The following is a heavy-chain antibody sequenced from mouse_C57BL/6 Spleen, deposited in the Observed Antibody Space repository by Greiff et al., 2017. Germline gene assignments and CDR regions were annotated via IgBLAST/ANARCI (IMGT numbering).Heavy chain of an antibody. V-gene: IGHV1-22*01. CDR3: ARAPLLLRRGFDY. CDR1: GYTFTDYN. J-gene: IGHJ2*01. D-gene: IGHD1-1*01. Sequence: EVQLQESGPELVKPGASVKMSCKASGYTFTDYNMHWVKQSHGKSLEWIGYINPNNGGTSYNQKFKGKATLTVNKSSSTAYMELRSLTSEDSTVYYCARAPLLLRRGFDYWGQGTTLTVSS. CDR2: INPNNGGT.